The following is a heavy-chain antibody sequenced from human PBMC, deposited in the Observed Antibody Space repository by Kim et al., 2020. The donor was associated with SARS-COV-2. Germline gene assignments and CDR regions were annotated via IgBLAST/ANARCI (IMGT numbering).Heavy chain of an antibody. J-gene: IGHJ4*02. CDR1: GGSFSGYY. V-gene: IGHV4-34*01. D-gene: IGHD6-13*01. CDR2: INHSGST. CDR3: ARRTGYSSSWYPYYFDY. Sequence: SETLSLTCAVYGGSFSGYYWSWIRQPPGKGLEWIGEINHSGSTNYNPSLKSRVTISVDTSKNQFSLKLSSVTAADTAVYYCARRTGYSSSWYPYYFDYWGQGTLVTVSS.